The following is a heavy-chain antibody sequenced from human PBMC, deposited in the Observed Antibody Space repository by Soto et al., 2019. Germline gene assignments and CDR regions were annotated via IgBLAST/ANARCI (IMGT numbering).Heavy chain of an antibody. CDR2: IYYSGST. CDR3: ARVGGFGATTIDY. CDR1: GGSISSGDYY. V-gene: IGHV4-30-4*01. Sequence: HVQLQESGPGLVKPSQTLSLTCTVSGGSISSGDYYWSWIRQPPGKGLVWIGYIYYSGSTYYNPSLKSRVTISVDTSKNQFSLKLSSVTAADTAVYYCARVGGFGATTIDYWGQGTLVTVSS. D-gene: IGHD3-10*01. J-gene: IGHJ4*02.